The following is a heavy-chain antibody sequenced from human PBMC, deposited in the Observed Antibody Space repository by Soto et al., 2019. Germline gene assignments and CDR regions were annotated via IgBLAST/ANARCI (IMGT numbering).Heavy chain of an antibody. J-gene: IGHJ6*02. CDR3: ARGHQLRFLEWLWSRHRDYYGMDV. CDR1: GYTFTSYD. V-gene: IGHV1-8*01. D-gene: IGHD3-3*01. CDR2: MNPNSGNT. Sequence: ASVKVSCKASGYTFTSYDINWVRQATGQGLEWMGWMNPNSGNTGYAQKFQGRVTMTRNASISTAYMELSSLRSEDTAVYYCARGHQLRFLEWLWSRHRDYYGMDVWGQGTTVTVSS.